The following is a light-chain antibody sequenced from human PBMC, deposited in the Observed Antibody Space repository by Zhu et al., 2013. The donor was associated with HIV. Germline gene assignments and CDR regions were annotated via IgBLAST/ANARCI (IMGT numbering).Light chain of an antibody. Sequence: EILMTQSPAILSVSPGERATLSCRASQSVNTKLAWYQQKPGQSPRLLIYGASTRATDIPARFSGSGSGTEFTLTISSLQSEDFAVYYCQQYSYWPITFGQGTRLEIK. J-gene: IGKJ5*01. CDR1: QSVNTK. CDR3: QQYSYWPIT. V-gene: IGKV3-15*01. CDR2: GAS.